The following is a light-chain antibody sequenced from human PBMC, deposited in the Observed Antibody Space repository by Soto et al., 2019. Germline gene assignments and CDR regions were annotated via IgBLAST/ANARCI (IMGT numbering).Light chain of an antibody. V-gene: IGKV1-5*01. CDR1: QSISSW. J-gene: IGKJ1*01. CDR2: DAS. CDR3: QQYNSYSPT. Sequence: DIQMTQSPSTLSASVGDRVTITCRASQSISSWLAWYQQKPGKAPKLLIYDASSLESGVPSRFSGSGSGTEFTLTISSLQPDDFATYYCQQYNSYSPTLAQGTKVEIK.